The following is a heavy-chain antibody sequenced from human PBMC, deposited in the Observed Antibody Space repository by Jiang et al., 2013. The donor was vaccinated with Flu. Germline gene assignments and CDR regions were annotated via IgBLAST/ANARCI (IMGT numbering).Heavy chain of an antibody. CDR2: IDWDNDK. V-gene: IGHV2-70*16. D-gene: IGHD5-18*01. J-gene: IGHJ6*04. CDR3: AQGQGYGNPPPHQAYGMDV. CDR1: GFSLTTRGTC. Sequence: VKPTQTLTLTCTFSGFSLTTRGTCVNWIRQPPGRALEWLARIDWDNDKFYSTSLRTRLTISKDTSKNQVVLTMTNMDPVDTGTYYCAQGQGYGNPPPHQAYGMDVWGIGTDGHRLL.